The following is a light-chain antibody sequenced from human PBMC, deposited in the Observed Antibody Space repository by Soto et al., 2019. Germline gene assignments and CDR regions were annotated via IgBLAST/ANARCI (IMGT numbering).Light chain of an antibody. J-gene: IGLJ2*01. CDR1: SSNIGGNI. Sequence: QSVLTQSPSASGTPGQRVTISCSGSSSNIGGNIVNWYQQLPGTAPKLLIFGNDQRPSWVPDRFSGSKSGTSASLAISGLQSEDEANYYCAAWDDSLNGVVFGGGTKVTVL. V-gene: IGLV1-44*01. CDR3: AAWDDSLNGVV. CDR2: GND.